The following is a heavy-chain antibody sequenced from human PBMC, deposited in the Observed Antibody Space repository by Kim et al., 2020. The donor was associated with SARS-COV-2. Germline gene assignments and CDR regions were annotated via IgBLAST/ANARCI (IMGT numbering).Heavy chain of an antibody. D-gene: IGHD3-10*01. Sequence: SETLSLTCAVYGGSFSGYYWSWIRQPPGKGLEWIGEINHSGSTNYNPSLKSRVTISVDTSKNQFSLKLSSVTAADTAVYYCARGVNRGSGSYYTPYYYY. CDR2: INHSGST. CDR3: ARGVNRGSGSYYTPYYYY. CDR1: GGSFSGYY. J-gene: IGHJ6*01. V-gene: IGHV4-34*01.